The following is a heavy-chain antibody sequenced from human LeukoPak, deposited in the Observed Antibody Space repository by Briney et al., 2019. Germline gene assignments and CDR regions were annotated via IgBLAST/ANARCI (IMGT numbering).Heavy chain of an antibody. V-gene: IGHV3-23*01. CDR2: ISGSGGST. D-gene: IGHD6-19*01. CDR1: GFTFSSYA. J-gene: IGHJ4*02. CDR3: ANLPSRLVPFDY. Sequence: RGSLRLSCAASGFTFSSYAMSWVRQAPGKGLEWVSAISGSGGSTYYADSVKGRFTISRDNSKNTLYLQMNSLRAEDTAVYYCANLPSRLVPFDYWGQGTLVTVSS.